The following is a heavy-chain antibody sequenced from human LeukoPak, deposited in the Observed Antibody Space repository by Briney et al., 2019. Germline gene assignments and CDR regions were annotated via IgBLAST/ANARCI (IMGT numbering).Heavy chain of an antibody. CDR1: GFTFSSYS. CDR3: ARDVAIYDFWSGYYGAAYYFDY. D-gene: IGHD3-3*01. Sequence: PGGSMRLSCAASGFTFSSYSMNWVRQAPGKGLEWVSSISSSSSYIYYADSVKGRFTISRDNAKNSLYLQMNSLRAEDTAVYYCARDVAIYDFWSGYYGAAYYFDYWGQGTLVTVSS. CDR2: ISSSSSYI. J-gene: IGHJ4*02. V-gene: IGHV3-21*01.